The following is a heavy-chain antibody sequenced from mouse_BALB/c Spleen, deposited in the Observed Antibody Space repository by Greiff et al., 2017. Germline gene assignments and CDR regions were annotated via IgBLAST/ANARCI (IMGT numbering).Heavy chain of an antibody. J-gene: IGHJ3*01. V-gene: IGHV5-9-3*01. CDR2: ISSGGSYT. CDR3: ARRRDGAWFAD. CDR1: GFTFSSYA. Sequence: EVKLVESGGGLVKPGGSLKLSCAASGFTFSSYAMSWVRQTPERRLEWVATISSGGSYTYYPDSVKGRFTISRDNAKNTLYLQLSSLRSEDTAMYYCARRRDGAWFADWGQGTLVTVSA.